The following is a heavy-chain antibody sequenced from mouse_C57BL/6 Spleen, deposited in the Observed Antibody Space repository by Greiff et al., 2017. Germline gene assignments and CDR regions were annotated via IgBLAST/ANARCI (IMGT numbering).Heavy chain of an antibody. CDR1: GFNIKDDY. J-gene: IGHJ2*01. Sequence: EVKLMESGAELVRPGASVKLSCTASGFNIKDDYMHWVKQRPEQGLEWIGWIDPENGDTEYASKFQGKATITADTASNTAYLQLSSLTSEDTAVYYCTTRRVIYDGYYWDYWGQGTTLTVSS. V-gene: IGHV14-4*01. CDR2: IDPENGDT. D-gene: IGHD2-3*01. CDR3: TTRRVIYDGYYWDY.